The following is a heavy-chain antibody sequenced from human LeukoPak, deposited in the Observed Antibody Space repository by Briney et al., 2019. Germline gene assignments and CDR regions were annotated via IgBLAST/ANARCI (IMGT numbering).Heavy chain of an antibody. CDR1: GFTFSSYA. Sequence: GGSLRLSCAASGFTFSSYAMSWVRQAPGKGLEWVSAISGSGGSTYYADSVKGRFTISRDNSKNTLYLQMNSLRAEDTAVYYCAKDTRDSSSWYSEYFQHWGQGTLVTVSS. CDR3: AKDTRDSSSWYSEYFQH. CDR2: ISGSGGST. J-gene: IGHJ1*01. D-gene: IGHD6-13*01. V-gene: IGHV3-23*01.